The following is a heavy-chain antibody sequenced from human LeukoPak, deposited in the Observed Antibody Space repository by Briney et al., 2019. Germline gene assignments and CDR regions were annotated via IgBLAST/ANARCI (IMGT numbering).Heavy chain of an antibody. Sequence: GGSLRLSCAASGFTFSNFGMNWVCQAPGKGLEWASSISGNSRYIYYADSVKGRFTISRDNAENSLSLQMNSLRAEDSAVYYCTRQYYDFWSGFFTADYWFDYWGQGTLVTVSS. D-gene: IGHD3-3*01. CDR1: GFTFSNFG. CDR3: TRQYYDFWSGFFTADYWFDY. V-gene: IGHV3-21*01. CDR2: ISGNSRYI. J-gene: IGHJ4*02.